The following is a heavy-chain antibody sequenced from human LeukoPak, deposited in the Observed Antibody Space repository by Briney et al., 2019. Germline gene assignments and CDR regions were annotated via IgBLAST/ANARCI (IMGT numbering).Heavy chain of an antibody. CDR3: AKRDY. Sequence: GGSLRLSCAASGFTFNNYGMSWVRQAPGRGLEWVSAISRDGGDTFYADSVKGRFTISRDNSKNTVYLQMNSLRAEDTAVYYCAKRDYWGQGTLVTVSS. V-gene: IGHV3-23*01. J-gene: IGHJ4*02. CDR2: ISRDGGDT. CDR1: GFTFNNYG.